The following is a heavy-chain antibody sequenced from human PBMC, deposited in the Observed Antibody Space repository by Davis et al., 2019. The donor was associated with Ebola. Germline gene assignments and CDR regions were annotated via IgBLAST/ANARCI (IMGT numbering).Heavy chain of an antibody. CDR3: AKKVRWYYFDY. V-gene: IGHV3-33*05. J-gene: IGHJ4*02. D-gene: IGHD6-13*01. Sequence: GESLKISCAASGFTLNNYAIHWVRQAPGKGLEWLTTVSYDGSKRYYADSVKGRFTISRDNSKNTLYLQMNSLRAEDTAVYYCAKKVRWYYFDYWGQGTLVTVSS. CDR1: GFTLNNYA. CDR2: VSYDGSKR.